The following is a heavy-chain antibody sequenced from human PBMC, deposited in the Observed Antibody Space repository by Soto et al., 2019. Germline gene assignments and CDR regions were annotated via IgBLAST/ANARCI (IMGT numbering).Heavy chain of an antibody. D-gene: IGHD3-22*01. V-gene: IGHV4-61*01. CDR3: ASSYYYDSSGYYY. Sequence: QVQLQESGPGLVKPSETLSLTCTVSGGSVSSGSYYWSWIRQPPGKGLEWIGYIYYSGSTNYNPSAKSRVTISVDTSKNQFSLKLSSVTAADTAVYYCASSYYYDSSGYYYWGQGTLVTVSS. CDR2: IYYSGST. J-gene: IGHJ4*02. CDR1: GGSVSSGSYY.